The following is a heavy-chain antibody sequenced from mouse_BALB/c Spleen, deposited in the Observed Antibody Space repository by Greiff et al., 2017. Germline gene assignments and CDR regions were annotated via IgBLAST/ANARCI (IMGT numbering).Heavy chain of an antibody. CDR3: ARARAIYDGYSFAY. CDR1: GFNIKDYY. CDR2: IDPENGNT. D-gene: IGHD2-3*01. Sequence: VHVKQSGAELVRPGALVKLSCKASGFNIKDYYMHWVKQRPEQGLEWIGWIDPENGNTIYDPKFQGKASITADTSSNTAYLQLSSLTSEDTAVYYCARARAIYDGYSFAYWGQGTLVTVSA. J-gene: IGHJ3*01. V-gene: IGHV14-1*02.